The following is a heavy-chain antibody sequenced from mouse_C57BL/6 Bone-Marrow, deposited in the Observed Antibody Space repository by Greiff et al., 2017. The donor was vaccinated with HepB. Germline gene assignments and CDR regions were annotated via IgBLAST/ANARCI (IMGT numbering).Heavy chain of an antibody. D-gene: IGHD1-1*01. J-gene: IGHJ4*01. CDR1: GYTFTSYW. CDR3: ARCSSYYYYAMDY. Sequence: QVQLQQPGTELVKPEASVKLSCKASGYTFTSYWMHWVKQRPGQGLEWIGNINPSNGGTNYNEKFKSKATLTVDKSSSTAYMQLSSLTSEDSAVYYCARCSSYYYYAMDYWGQGTSVTVSS. V-gene: IGHV1-53*01. CDR2: INPSNGGT.